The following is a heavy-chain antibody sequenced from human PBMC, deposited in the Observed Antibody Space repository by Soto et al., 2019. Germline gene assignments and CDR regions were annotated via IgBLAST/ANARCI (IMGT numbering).Heavy chain of an antibody. D-gene: IGHD3-16*01. CDR1: GGTFSSYA. Sequence: ASVKVSCTASGGTFSSYAISWVRQAPGQGLEWMGGIIPIFGTANYAQKFQGRVTITADESTSTAYMELSSLRSEDTAVYYCARALITNRGMDVWGQGTTVTVSS. CDR3: ARALITNRGMDV. J-gene: IGHJ6*02. CDR2: IIPIFGTA. V-gene: IGHV1-69*13.